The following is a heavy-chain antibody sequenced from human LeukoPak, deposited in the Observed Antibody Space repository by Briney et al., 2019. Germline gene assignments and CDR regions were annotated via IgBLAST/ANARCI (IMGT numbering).Heavy chain of an antibody. D-gene: IGHD1-1*01. J-gene: IGHJ5*02. Sequence: SETLSLTCTVSGGSISSYYWSWIRLPPGKGLEWIGPIYYSGSINYDPSLKSRVTISVDSSKNQFSLKLSSVTAVDTALSYCAREGTSGTNLNGLDPWGQGTLVTVPS. V-gene: IGHV4-59*01. CDR1: GGSISSYY. CDR3: AREGTSGTNLNGLDP. CDR2: IYYSGSI.